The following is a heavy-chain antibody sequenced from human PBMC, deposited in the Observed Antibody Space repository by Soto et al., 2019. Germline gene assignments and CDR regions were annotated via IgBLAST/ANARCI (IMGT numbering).Heavy chain of an antibody. D-gene: IGHD3-10*01. CDR2: ISYDGSNK. J-gene: IGHJ4*02. CDR1: GFTLSSYG. Sequence: QVQLVESGGGVVQPGRYLRLYCADSGFTLSSYGMHWVRQAPGKGLEWVAVISYDGSNKYYAHSVKGRFTISRDNSKNTLYLHMNRLTAEDTAVYYCAPWFGAFDYWGQGTLVTVPS. V-gene: IGHV3-30*03. CDR3: APWFGAFDY.